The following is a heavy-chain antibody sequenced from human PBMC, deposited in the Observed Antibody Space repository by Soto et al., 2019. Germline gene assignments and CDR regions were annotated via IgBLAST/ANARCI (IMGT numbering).Heavy chain of an antibody. CDR1: GGSFSGYY. CDR3: ATQEVGGSYVYTFDP. Sequence: SETLSLTCAVYGGSFSGYYWTWIRQPPGKGLEWIGSIYYSGSTYYNPSLKSRVTISVDTSKNQFSLKLSSVTAADTAVYYCATQEVGGSYVYTFDPWGQGTLVTVS. J-gene: IGHJ5*02. D-gene: IGHD1-26*01. CDR2: IYYSGST. V-gene: IGHV4-34*01.